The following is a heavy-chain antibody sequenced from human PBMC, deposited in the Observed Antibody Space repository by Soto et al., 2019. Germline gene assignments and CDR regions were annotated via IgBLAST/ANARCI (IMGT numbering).Heavy chain of an antibody. CDR1: GFTVSSYS. CDR3: ARDLHDYVSFRFDP. V-gene: IGHV3-21*01. CDR2: ISRSSSYI. D-gene: IGHD3-16*01. Sequence: GGSLRLSCAASGFTVSSYSMNWVRQAPGKGLEWVSSISRSSSYIYYADSVKGRFTISRDNAKNSLYLQMNSLRAEDTAVYYCARDLHDYVSFRFDPWGQGTLVTVSS. J-gene: IGHJ5*02.